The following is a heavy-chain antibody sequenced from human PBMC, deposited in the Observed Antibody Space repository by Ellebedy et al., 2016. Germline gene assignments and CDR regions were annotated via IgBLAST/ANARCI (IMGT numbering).Heavy chain of an antibody. D-gene: IGHD6-13*01. CDR1: GYNFATYG. V-gene: IGHV1-18*04. Sequence: ASVKVPCKASGYNFATYGISWVRQAPGQGLEWMGWISAYNGDTNYAQKFQGRVTMTTDTATNTAYMELRSLRSDDTATYYCARDGSSSWYKDASDLWGQGTLVTVSS. J-gene: IGHJ3*01. CDR2: ISAYNGDT. CDR3: ARDGSSSWYKDASDL.